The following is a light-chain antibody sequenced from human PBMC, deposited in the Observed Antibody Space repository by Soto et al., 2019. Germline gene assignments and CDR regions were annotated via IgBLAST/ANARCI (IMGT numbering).Light chain of an antibody. CDR1: QSVSSS. J-gene: IGKJ4*01. Sequence: ETVMTQSPATLSVSPGERATLSCRASQSVSSSLAWYQQKPGQPPRLLIYDISTRATGIPTRFSGSGSGTEFTLTISSLQSEDFAVYCCQQYNSWPLTFGGGTKVDIK. CDR3: QQYNSWPLT. V-gene: IGKV3D-15*01. CDR2: DIS.